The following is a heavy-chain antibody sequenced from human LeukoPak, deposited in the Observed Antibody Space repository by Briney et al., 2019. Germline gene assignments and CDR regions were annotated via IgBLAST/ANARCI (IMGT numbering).Heavy chain of an antibody. CDR3: ARNGHFFDLSGSYPLSTNYYYYMDV. CDR2: INPNSGGT. CDR1: GYTFTGYY. V-gene: IGHV1-2*02. Sequence: GASVKVSCKASGYTFTGYYMHWVRQAPGQGLEWMGWINPNSGGTNYAQKFQGRVTITADESTSTAYMELSSLRSEDTAVYYCARNGHFFDLSGSYPLSTNYYYYMDVWGKGTTVTISS. J-gene: IGHJ6*03. D-gene: IGHD1-26*01.